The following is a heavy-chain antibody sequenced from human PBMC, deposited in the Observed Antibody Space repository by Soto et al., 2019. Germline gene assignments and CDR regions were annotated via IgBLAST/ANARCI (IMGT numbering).Heavy chain of an antibody. V-gene: IGHV3-30*18. D-gene: IGHD3-3*01. J-gene: IGHJ4*02. CDR1: GFTFSSYG. CDR2: ISYDGSNK. Sequence: QVQLVESGGGVVQPGRSLRLSCAASGFTFSSYGMHWVRQAPGKGLEWVAVISYDGSNKYYADSVKGRFTISRDNSKNTMYLQMNSLRAEDTAVYYCAKASMYYDVWSGYDYWGQGTLVTVSS. CDR3: AKASMYYDVWSGYDY.